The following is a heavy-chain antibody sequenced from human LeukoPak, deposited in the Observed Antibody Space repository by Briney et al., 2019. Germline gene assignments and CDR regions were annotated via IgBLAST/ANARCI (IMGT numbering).Heavy chain of an antibody. CDR3: ARGRRRYYDSSGYDDY. V-gene: IGHV4-34*01. Sequence: SDTLSLTCAVYGGSYSGYYWSWIRQPPGKGLESMGEINHSGSTNYNPSLKSRVTISVDTSKNQFSLKLSSVTAADTAVYYCARGRRRYYDSSGYDDYWGQGTLVTVSS. J-gene: IGHJ4*02. CDR2: INHSGST. CDR1: GGSYSGYY. D-gene: IGHD3-22*01.